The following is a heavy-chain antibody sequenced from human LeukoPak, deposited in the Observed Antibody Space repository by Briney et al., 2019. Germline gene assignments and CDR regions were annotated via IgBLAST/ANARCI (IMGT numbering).Heavy chain of an antibody. Sequence: PGGSLRLSCTFSGLTFRSYWMNWVRQAPGKGLEWVANINPGGNEIRSVDSVKGRSIISRDNAKISLDLQMSSLRVEDTAVYYCMGWGTDNHWGQGILVTVSS. CDR3: MGWGTDNH. CDR2: INPGGNEI. D-gene: IGHD7-27*01. V-gene: IGHV3-7*01. J-gene: IGHJ4*02. CDR1: GLTFRSYW.